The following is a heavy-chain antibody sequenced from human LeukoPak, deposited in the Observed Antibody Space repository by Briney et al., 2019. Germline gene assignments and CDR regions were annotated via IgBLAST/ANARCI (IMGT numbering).Heavy chain of an antibody. CDR1: GYIFNVYD. V-gene: IGHV1-8*01. Sequence: GASVKVSCKASGYIFNVYDINWVRQAAGQGLEWMGWMNPNSGNTGYAQKFQDRVTMTRDTSMTTAYMELNSLTSEDTAVYYCAREPMRGRAGDNAFDIWGQGTKVTVSS. CDR2: MNPNSGNT. D-gene: IGHD7-27*01. J-gene: IGHJ3*02. CDR3: AREPMRGRAGDNAFDI.